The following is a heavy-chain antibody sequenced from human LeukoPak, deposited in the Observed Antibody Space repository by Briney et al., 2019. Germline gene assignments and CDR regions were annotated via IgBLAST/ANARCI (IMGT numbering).Heavy chain of an antibody. CDR3: ARDQSGTYCVDY. J-gene: IGHJ4*02. CDR2: ISYDGSAK. CDR1: GFTFSSYG. Sequence: PGGSLRLPCAASGFTFSSYGMHWVRQAPGKGLDWVAFISYDGSAKYYADSVKGRFTISRDSSKNTVYLQMNNLRAEDTALYYCARDQSGTYCVDYWGQGTLATVSS. V-gene: IGHV3-30*19. D-gene: IGHD1-26*01.